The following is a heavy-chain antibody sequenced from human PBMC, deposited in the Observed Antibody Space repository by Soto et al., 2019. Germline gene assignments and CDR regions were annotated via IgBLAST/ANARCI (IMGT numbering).Heavy chain of an antibody. D-gene: IGHD6-19*01. CDR1: GYTFTSYY. V-gene: IGHV1-46*01. CDR2: INPSGGST. CDR3: TLGDSSVWYGYYYYYCMDV. Sequence: QVQLVQSGAEVQKPGASVKVSCKASGYTFTSYYMHWVRQAPGQGLEWMGIINPSGGSTSYAQKFQGRVTMTRDTSTSTVYMELSSLRSEDTAVYYCTLGDSSVWYGYYYYYCMDVWGQGTTVTVSS. J-gene: IGHJ6*02.